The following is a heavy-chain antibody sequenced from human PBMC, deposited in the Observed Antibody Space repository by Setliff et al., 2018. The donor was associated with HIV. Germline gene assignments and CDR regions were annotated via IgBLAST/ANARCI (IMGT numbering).Heavy chain of an antibody. V-gene: IGHV1-69*10. D-gene: IGHD2-15*01. CDR1: GGTFSSYA. J-gene: IGHJ4*02. CDR3: ARERPYCSGGSCYGLNYFDC. Sequence: SVKVSCKAYGGTFSSYAITWVRQAPGQGLECMGGIIPMLGITNYAQRFQGRLTITADESTSTADMELRSLRSDDTAMYYCARERPYCSGGSCYGLNYFDCWGQGTLVTVSS. CDR2: IIPMLGIT.